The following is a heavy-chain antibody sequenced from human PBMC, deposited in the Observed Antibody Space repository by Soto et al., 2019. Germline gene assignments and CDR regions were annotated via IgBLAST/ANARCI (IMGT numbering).Heavy chain of an antibody. CDR1: GGSISSGGYY. CDR3: AREAAAILSWFDP. CDR2: IYHSGST. J-gene: IGHJ5*02. V-gene: IGHV4-31*03. Sequence: QVQLQESGPGLVKPSQTLSLTCTVSGGSISSGGYYWSWIRQHPGKGLEWIGYIYHSGSTYYNPALKSRVPISADTSKNPFSLKVSSVTAADTAVYYCAREAAAILSWFDPWGQGTLVTVSS. D-gene: IGHD6-25*01.